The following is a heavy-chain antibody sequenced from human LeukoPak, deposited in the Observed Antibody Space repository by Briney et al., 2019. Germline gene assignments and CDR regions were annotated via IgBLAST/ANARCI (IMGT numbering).Heavy chain of an antibody. V-gene: IGHV4-61*02. CDR2: IYTSGST. J-gene: IGHJ4*02. D-gene: IGHD4-17*01. CDR1: GGSISSGSHY. Sequence: SQTLSLTCTVSGGSISSGSHYWSWIREPAGKGLEWIGRIYTSGSTNYNPSLKSRVTISVDTSKNQFSLKLSSVTAADTAVYYCASETNDYGDYYYFDYWGQGTLVTVSS. CDR3: ASETNDYGDYYYFDY.